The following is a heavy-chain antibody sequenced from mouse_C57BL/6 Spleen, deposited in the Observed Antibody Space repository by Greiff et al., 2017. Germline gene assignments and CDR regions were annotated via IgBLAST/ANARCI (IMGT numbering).Heavy chain of an antibody. Sequence: VQLQQSGPGLVQPSQSLSITCTVSGFSLTSYGVHWVRQSPGKGLEWLGVIWRGGSTDYNAAFMSRLSITKDNSKSQVFFKMNSLQADDTAIYYCAKGGGSIYCDGYCAMDYWGQGTSVTVSS. V-gene: IGHV2-5*01. J-gene: IGHJ4*01. CDR3: AKGGGSIYCDGYCAMDY. CDR1: GFSLTSYG. CDR2: IWRGGST. D-gene: IGHD2-4*01.